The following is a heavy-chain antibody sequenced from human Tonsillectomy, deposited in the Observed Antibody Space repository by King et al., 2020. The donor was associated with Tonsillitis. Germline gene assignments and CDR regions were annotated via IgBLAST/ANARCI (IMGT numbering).Heavy chain of an antibody. V-gene: IGHV1-69*09. CDR1: GGTFSSYA. D-gene: IGHD5-18*01. J-gene: IGHJ5*02. CDR2: IIPILALA. CDR3: ARDRTGIRGGYNYEYYPPNWFDP. Sequence: QLVQSGAEVKKPGSSVKVSCKASGGTFSSYAISWVRQAPGQGLEWMGRIIPILALANFAQNFQGRVTITADKSTSTAYMELSSLRSDDTAVYYCARDRTGIRGGYNYEYYPPNWFDPWGQGTLVTVSS.